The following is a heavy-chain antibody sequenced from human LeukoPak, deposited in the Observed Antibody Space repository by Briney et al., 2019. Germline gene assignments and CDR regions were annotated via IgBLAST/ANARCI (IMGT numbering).Heavy chain of an antibody. V-gene: IGHV4-4*07. D-gene: IGHD6-19*01. CDR2: IYTSGST. CDR3: ARDRGESGWVGDYYMDV. CDR1: GGSISSYY. J-gene: IGHJ6*03. Sequence: PSETLSLTCTVSGGSISSYYWSWLRQPAAKGLEWIGRIYTSGSTNYNPSLKSRVTMSVDTSKNQFSLKLSSVTAADTAVYYCARDRGESGWVGDYYMDVWGKGTTVTVSS.